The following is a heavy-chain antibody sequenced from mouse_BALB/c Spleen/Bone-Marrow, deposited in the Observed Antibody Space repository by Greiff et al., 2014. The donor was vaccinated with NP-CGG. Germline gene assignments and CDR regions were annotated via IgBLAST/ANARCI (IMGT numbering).Heavy chain of an antibody. J-gene: IGHJ2*01. CDR3: ARSYGSSPFDY. Sequence: EVKLMESGAELVKPGASVKLSCTASGFNTKDTYMHWVKQRPEQGLEWIGRIDPANGNTKYDPKFQGKATITADTSSNTAYLQLSSLTSEDTAVYYCARSYGSSPFDYWGQGTTLTVSS. CDR2: IDPANGNT. CDR1: GFNTKDTY. D-gene: IGHD1-1*01. V-gene: IGHV14-3*02.